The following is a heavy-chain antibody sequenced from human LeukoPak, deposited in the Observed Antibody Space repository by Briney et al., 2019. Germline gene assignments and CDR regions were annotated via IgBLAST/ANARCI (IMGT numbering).Heavy chain of an antibody. J-gene: IGHJ4*02. CDR3: VQGWRDN. CDR2: IKKDGSEK. CDR1: GFTFSSYW. Sequence: PGGSLRLSCAASGFTFSSYWMSWVRQAPGKGLEWVANIKKDGSEKYYVDSVKGRFTISRDNAKNSLYLQLNTLRPEDTAVYYCVQGWRDNWGQGTLVTVSS. D-gene: IGHD2-15*01. V-gene: IGHV3-7*01.